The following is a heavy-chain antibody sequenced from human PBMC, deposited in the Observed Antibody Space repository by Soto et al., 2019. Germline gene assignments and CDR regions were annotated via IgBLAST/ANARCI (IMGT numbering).Heavy chain of an antibody. Sequence: GGSLRLSCSASGFNFSSYAMHWVRQAPGKGLEYVSAISSNGGSTYYADSVKGRFTISRDNSKNTLYLQMSSLRAEDTAVYYCVKGSGFYDILTGYYYYYYMDVWGKGTTVTVSS. CDR2: ISSNGGST. V-gene: IGHV3-64D*09. CDR3: VKGSGFYDILTGYYYYYYMDV. J-gene: IGHJ6*03. D-gene: IGHD3-9*01. CDR1: GFNFSSYA.